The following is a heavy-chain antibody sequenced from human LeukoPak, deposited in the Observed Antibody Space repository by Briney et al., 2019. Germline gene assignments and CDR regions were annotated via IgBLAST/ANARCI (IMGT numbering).Heavy chain of an antibody. CDR1: GFTFSAYW. D-gene: IGHD6-25*01. CDR3: ARGGVAAARCDY. V-gene: IGHV3-7*04. CDR2: IKPDGSEK. J-gene: IGHJ4*02. Sequence: GGSLRLSCAASGFTFSAYWISWVRQAPGKGLEWVATIKPDGSEKRYADSVKGRFTISRDNAKNSLWLQMNSLQGEDTAVYYCARGGVAAARCDYWGQGILVTVSS.